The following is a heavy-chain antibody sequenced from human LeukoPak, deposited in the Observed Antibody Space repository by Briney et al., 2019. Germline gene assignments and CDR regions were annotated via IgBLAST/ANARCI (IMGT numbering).Heavy chain of an antibody. CDR3: ARGGLVRGSIDSLIAFDF. Sequence: SQTLSLTCAISGDSVSRKSAGWNWIRQSPSRGLEWLGRIYYRSTWYSDFLTSRITISPDTYKNQFSLHLDYVTPEDTAVYYCARGGLVRGSIDSLIAFDFWGQGTVVTVSS. D-gene: IGHD3-10*01. V-gene: IGHV6-1*01. CDR2: IYYRSTWYS. CDR1: GDSVSRKSAG. J-gene: IGHJ3*01.